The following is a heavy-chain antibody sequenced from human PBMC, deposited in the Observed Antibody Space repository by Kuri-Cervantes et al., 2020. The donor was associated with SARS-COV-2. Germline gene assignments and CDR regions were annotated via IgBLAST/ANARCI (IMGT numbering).Heavy chain of an antibody. CDR2: IYHSGST. CDR3: ARGGTYYYDRSGFDWFDP. V-gene: IGHV4-61*05. D-gene: IGHD3-22*01. J-gene: IGHJ5*02. Sequence: SETLSLTCSVSGGSIRSSSFCWGWVRQPPGKGLEWIGYIYHSGSTNYNPSLNSRVTISIDTSKNQFALRLSTVTAAGTAVYYCARGGTYYYDRSGFDWFDPWGQGTLVTVSS. CDR1: GGSIRSSSFC.